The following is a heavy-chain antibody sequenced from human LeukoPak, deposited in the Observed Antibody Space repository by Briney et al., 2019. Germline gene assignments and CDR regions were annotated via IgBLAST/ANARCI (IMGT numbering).Heavy chain of an antibody. CDR1: NDSMTRYY. V-gene: IGHV4-4*07. CDR3: ARGWYSSGWYVFDY. CDR2: IFSSGST. Sequence: PSETLSLTCTVSNDSMTRYYWAWIRQPAGKGLEWIGRIFSSGSTNYNPSLKTRVTMSEDVSKNQFSLTLSSVTAADTAVYYCARGWYSSGWYVFDYWGQGTLVTVTS. J-gene: IGHJ4*02. D-gene: IGHD6-19*01.